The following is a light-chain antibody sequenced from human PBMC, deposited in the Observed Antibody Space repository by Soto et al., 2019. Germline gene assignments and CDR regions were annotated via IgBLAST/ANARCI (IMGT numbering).Light chain of an antibody. CDR2: EVD. Sequence: QFGVNQAPPASGAPGQAVTISCTGTHRAIGGYNFVSWYQQHPGKAPKLMIYEVDKRPSGVPDRFSGSKSGNTASLTVSGLQAEDEADYYCISYAVTTSYVFGTGTKVTVL. CDR1: HRAIGGYNF. J-gene: IGLJ1*01. CDR3: ISYAVTTSYV. V-gene: IGLV2-8*01.